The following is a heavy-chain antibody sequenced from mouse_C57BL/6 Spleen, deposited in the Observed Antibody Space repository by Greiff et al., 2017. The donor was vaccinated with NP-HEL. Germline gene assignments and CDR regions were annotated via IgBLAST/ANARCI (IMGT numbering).Heavy chain of an antibody. CDR1: GYTFTSYW. J-gene: IGHJ2*01. D-gene: IGHD2-1*01. V-gene: IGHV1-59*01. Sequence: QVQLQQPGAELVRPGTSVKLSCKASGYTFTSYWMHWVKQRPGQGLEWIGVIDPSDSYTNYNQKFKGKATLTVDTSSSTAYMQLSSLKSEDSAVYYCARVTRDFYYFDCWGQGTTLTVSS. CDR3: ARVTRDFYYFDC. CDR2: IDPSDSYT.